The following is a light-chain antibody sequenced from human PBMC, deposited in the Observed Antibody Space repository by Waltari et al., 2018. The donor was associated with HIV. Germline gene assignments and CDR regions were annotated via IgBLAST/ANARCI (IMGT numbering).Light chain of an antibody. J-gene: IGLJ2*01. CDR2: RDN. CDR1: SIGSQS. CDR3: QIWDSSTVV. Sequence: SSELAQPLSVSVALGQTARITCGGNSIGSQSVHWYQQRPGQAPVLVIYRDNNRPSGIPERFSGSSSGNTATLTISRAQAGDESDYYCQIWDSSTVVFGGGTKLTVL. V-gene: IGLV3-9*01.